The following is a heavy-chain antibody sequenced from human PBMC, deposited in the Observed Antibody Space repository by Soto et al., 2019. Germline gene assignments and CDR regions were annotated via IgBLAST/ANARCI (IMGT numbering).Heavy chain of an antibody. V-gene: IGHV3-7*01. CDR1: GFTFSDYW. J-gene: IGHJ3*02. CDR2: INQGGSEI. Sequence: EMQVVESGGGLVQPGGSLRLSCAASGFTFSDYWMTWVRQTPGRGLEWVANINQGGSEIHYVDSVKGRFTISRDNAKSSLFPQMNSLRAEDTAVYYCAKSNAIDIWGQGTLVTVSS. CDR3: AKSNAIDI.